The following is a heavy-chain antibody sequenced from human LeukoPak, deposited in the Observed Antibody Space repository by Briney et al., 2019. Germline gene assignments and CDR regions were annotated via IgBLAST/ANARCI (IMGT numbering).Heavy chain of an antibody. D-gene: IGHD2-15*01. V-gene: IGHV4-59*08. J-gene: IGHJ3*01. CDR3: ARMVIRAYCTGGSCYEHAFDV. Sequence: PSETLSVTCTVSGGSISTYYWSWIRQPPGKGLEWIGYIYHSGSTNQNPSLKSRVTISVDTSENQFSLKLTSVTAADTAVYYCARMVIRAYCTGGSCYEHAFDVWGQGTMVTVSS. CDR1: GGSISTYY. CDR2: IYHSGST.